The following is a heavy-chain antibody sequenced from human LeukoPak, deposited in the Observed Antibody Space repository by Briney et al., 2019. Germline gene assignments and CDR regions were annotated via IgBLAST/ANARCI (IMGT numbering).Heavy chain of an antibody. D-gene: IGHD2-15*01. CDR2: IYYSGST. CDR1: GGSISSYY. CDR3: ARQGYCSGGSCPHYYYYYDMDV. Sequence: SETLSLTRTVSGGSISSYYWSWIRQPPGKGLEWIGYIYYSGSTNYNPSLKSRVTISVDTSKNQFSLKLSSVTAADTAVYYCARQGYCSGGSCPHYYYYYDMDVWGKGTTVTVSS. V-gene: IGHV4-59*08. J-gene: IGHJ6*03.